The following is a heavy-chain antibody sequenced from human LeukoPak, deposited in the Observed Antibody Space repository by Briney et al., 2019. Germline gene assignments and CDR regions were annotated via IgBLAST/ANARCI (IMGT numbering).Heavy chain of an antibody. CDR1: GYSFTSYW. D-gene: IGHD3-10*01. CDR2: IYPGDSDT. CDR3: ARLKKPDGSGSYSQY. Sequence: GESLKISCKGSGYSFTSYWIGWVRQMPGKGLEWMGIIYPGDSDTRYSPSFQGQVTISADKSISTAYLQWSSLKVSDTAMYYCARLKKPDGSGSYSQYWGQGTLVTVSS. V-gene: IGHV5-51*01. J-gene: IGHJ4*02.